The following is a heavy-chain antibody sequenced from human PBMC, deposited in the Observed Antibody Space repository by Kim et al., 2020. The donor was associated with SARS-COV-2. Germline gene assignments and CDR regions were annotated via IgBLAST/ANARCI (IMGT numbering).Heavy chain of an antibody. J-gene: IGHJ6*02. CDR2: ISSSSSTI. CDR3: ARVEDDSSGYYYYYYYYYGMDV. CDR1: GFTFSSYS. Sequence: GGSLRLSCAASGFTFSSYSMNWVRQAPGKGLEWVSYISSSSSTIYYADSVKGRFTISRDNAKNSLYLQMNSLRDEDTAVYYCARVEDDSSGYYYYYYYYYGMDVWGQGTTVTVSS. V-gene: IGHV3-48*02. D-gene: IGHD3-22*01.